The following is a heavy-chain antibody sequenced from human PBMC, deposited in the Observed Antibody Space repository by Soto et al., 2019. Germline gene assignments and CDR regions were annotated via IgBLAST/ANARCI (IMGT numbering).Heavy chain of an antibody. CDR2: INPNSGGT. Sequence: ASVKVSCKASGYTFTGYYMHWVRQAPGQGLEWMGWINPNSGGTNYAQKFQGRVTMTRDTSISTACMELSRLRSDDTAVYYCASLYYDSSPNWFDPWGQGTLVTVSS. CDR1: GYTFTGYY. J-gene: IGHJ5*02. V-gene: IGHV1-2*02. D-gene: IGHD3-22*01. CDR3: ASLYYDSSPNWFDP.